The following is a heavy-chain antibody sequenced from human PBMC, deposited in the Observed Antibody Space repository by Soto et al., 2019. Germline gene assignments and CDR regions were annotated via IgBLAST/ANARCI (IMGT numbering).Heavy chain of an antibody. CDR3: ARLLFGAANWFDP. CDR1: GGSISSYY. J-gene: IGHJ5*02. CDR2: IYYSGST. V-gene: IGHV4-59*01. D-gene: IGHD3-10*01. Sequence: TLSLTCTVSGGSISSYYWSWIRQPPGKGLEWIGYIYYSGSTNYNPSLKSRVTISVDTSKNQFSLKLSSVTAADTAVYYCARLLFGAANWFDPWGQGTLVTVSS.